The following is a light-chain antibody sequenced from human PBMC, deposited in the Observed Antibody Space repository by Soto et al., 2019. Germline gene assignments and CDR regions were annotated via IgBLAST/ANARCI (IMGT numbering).Light chain of an antibody. Sequence: DIQMTQSPSSLSASVGDRVTITCRASQSISSYLNWYQQKPGKAPKLLIYAASSLQSGVPSRFSGSGSLTDFNLTITSRQPEDFATYYCQQSYSTPLTFGGGTKVEIK. J-gene: IGKJ4*01. CDR3: QQSYSTPLT. CDR2: AAS. V-gene: IGKV1-39*01. CDR1: QSISSY.